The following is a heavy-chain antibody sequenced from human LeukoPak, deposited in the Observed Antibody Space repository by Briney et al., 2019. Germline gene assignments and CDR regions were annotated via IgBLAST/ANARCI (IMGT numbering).Heavy chain of an antibody. CDR1: GGTFSTYA. D-gene: IGHD2-2*01. Sequence: SVKVSCKASGGTFSTYAISWVRQAPRQGLEWMGGIIPIFGTTNYAQKFQGRVTITADESTSTAYMELSSLRSEDTAVYYCAADYIVVVPAAPRGNYYYYMDVWGKGTTVTVSS. J-gene: IGHJ6*03. CDR3: AADYIVVVPAAPRGNYYYYMDV. CDR2: IIPIFGTT. V-gene: IGHV1-69*13.